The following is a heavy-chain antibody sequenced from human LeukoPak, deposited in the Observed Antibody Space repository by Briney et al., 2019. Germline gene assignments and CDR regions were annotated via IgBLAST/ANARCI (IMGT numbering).Heavy chain of an antibody. D-gene: IGHD1-26*01. J-gene: IGHJ4*02. V-gene: IGHV5-51*01. CDR1: GYSFTSYW. Sequence: KDGESLKISCKGSGYSFTSYWIDWVRQMPGKGLKWMGIIYPGDSDARYSPSFQGQVTISADKSVSTAYLQWSSLKASDTAMYYCARRRDLYSGSYYPFDYWGQGTLVTVSS. CDR2: IYPGDSDA. CDR3: ARRRDLYSGSYYPFDY.